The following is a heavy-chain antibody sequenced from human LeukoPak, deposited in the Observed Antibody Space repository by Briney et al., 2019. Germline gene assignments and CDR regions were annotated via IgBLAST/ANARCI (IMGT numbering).Heavy chain of an antibody. J-gene: IGHJ3*02. Sequence: PGGSLRLSCVASGFTFSDHYMDWVRQAPGKGLEWIGSIYYSGSTYYNPSLKSRVTISVDTSKNQFSLKLSSVTAADTAVYYCARVGSYYYDKSASAFDIWGQGTMVTVSS. CDR3: ARVGSYYYDKSASAFDI. V-gene: IGHV4-38-2*01. CDR2: IYYSGST. D-gene: IGHD3-22*01. CDR1: GFTFSDHY.